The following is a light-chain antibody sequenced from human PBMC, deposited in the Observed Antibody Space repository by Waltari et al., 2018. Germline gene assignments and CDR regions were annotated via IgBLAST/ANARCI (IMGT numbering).Light chain of an antibody. J-gene: IGLJ3*02. Sequence: QSALTQPPSASGPPGQPVPIPCTGTSSDVGGYNSVSWYQQHPGKAPKLMIYEVTKRPSGVPDRFSGSKSGNTAALIVSGLQAEDEADYHCSSYADSDNLVFGGGTKLTVL. V-gene: IGLV2-8*01. CDR1: SSDVGGYNS. CDR3: SSYADSDNLV. CDR2: EVT.